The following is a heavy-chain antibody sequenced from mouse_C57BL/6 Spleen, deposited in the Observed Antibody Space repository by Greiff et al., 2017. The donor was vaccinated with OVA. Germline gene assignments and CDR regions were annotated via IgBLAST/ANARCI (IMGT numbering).Heavy chain of an antibody. CDR2: INPYNGGT. V-gene: IGHV1-19*01. CDR1: GYTFTDYY. D-gene: IGHD2-5*01. J-gene: IGHJ1*03. CDR3: ARSGSNYEDWYFDV. Sequence: VQLQQSGPVLVKPGASVKMSCKASGYTFTDYYMNWVKQSHGKSLEWIGVINPYNGGTSYNQKFKGKATLTVDKSSSTAYMELNSLTSEDSAVYYCARSGSNYEDWYFDVWGTGTTVTVSS.